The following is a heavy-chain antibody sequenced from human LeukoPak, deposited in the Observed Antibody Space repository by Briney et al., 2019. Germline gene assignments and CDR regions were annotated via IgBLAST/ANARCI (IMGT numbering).Heavy chain of an antibody. D-gene: IGHD3-22*01. CDR1: GGSISSYY. CDR3: ARRVRSSGYVDYFDY. V-gene: IGHV4-4*09. Sequence: SETLSLTCTVSGGSISSYYWSWIRQPPGKGLEWIGYIYTSGSTNYNPSLKSRVTISVDTSKNQFSLKLSSVTAADRAVYYCARRVRSSGYVDYFDYWGQGTLVTVSS. J-gene: IGHJ4*02. CDR2: IYTSGST.